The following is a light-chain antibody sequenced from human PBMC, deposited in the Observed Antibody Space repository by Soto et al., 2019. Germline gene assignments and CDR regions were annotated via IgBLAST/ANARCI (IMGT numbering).Light chain of an antibody. V-gene: IGKV3-20*01. J-gene: IGKJ2*01. CDR1: QSVSSSS. CDR3: QHFDTSLMFT. Sequence: EIVLTQSPGTLSLSPGERATLSCRAGQSVSSSSLAWYQQKPGQAPRLLIFGVSSRATGIPDRFSGSGSGTDFTLTISRLEPEDFAVYYCQHFDTSLMFTFGQGTNL. CDR2: GVS.